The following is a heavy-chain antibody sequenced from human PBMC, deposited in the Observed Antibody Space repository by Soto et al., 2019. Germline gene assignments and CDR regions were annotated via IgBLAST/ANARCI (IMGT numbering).Heavy chain of an antibody. CDR2: ISWNSGSI. CDR1: GFTFDDYA. J-gene: IGHJ4*02. D-gene: IGHD3-22*01. CDR3: AKEGSYDSSGYPSGTDFDY. V-gene: IGHV3-9*01. Sequence: QPGGSLRLSCAASGFTFDDYAMHWVRQAPGKGLEWVSGISWNSGSIGYADSVKGRFTISRDNAKNSLYLQMNSLRAEDTALYYCAKEGSYDSSGYPSGTDFDYWGQGTLVTVSS.